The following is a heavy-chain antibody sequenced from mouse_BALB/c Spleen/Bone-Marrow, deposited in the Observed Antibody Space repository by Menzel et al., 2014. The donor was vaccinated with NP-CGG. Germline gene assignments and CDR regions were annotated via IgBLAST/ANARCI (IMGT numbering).Heavy chain of an antibody. CDR1: GFTFSSYG. J-gene: IGHJ2*01. V-gene: IGHV5-6-3*01. CDR3: ARDYYGSSDY. Sequence: EVQLQQSGGGLVQPGGSLKLSCAASGFTFSSYGMSWVRQTPDKRLELVATINSNGGSTYYPDSVKGRFTISRDNAKNTLYLQMSSLKSEDTAMYYCARDYYGSSDYWGQGTTLPVSS. CDR2: INSNGGST. D-gene: IGHD1-1*01.